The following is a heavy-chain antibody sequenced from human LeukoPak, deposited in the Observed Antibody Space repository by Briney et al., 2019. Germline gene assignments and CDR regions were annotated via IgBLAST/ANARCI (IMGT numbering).Heavy chain of an antibody. CDR3: AKDLGGVGRRGAFDI. CDR2: ISCSGGST. CDR1: GFTFSSYA. J-gene: IGHJ3*02. Sequence: PGASLRLSCAASGFTFSSYAMSWVRQAPGKGLEWVSAISCSGGSTYYADSVKGRFTISRDNPKNALYLQMTSLRAEDRAVYYCAKDLGGVGRRGAFDIWGQGTMVTVSS. D-gene: IGHD1-26*01. V-gene: IGHV3-23*01.